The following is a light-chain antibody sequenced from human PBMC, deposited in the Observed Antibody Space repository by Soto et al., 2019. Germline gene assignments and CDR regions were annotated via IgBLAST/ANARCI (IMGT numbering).Light chain of an antibody. CDR3: LQYSSHSWT. CDR1: RSISDW. J-gene: IGKJ1*01. V-gene: IGKV1-5*01. CDR2: DAS. Sequence: QMTHSPSSVSPYVRDRVTITCRASRSISDWLAWYQQKPGKAPELLIFDASNLKSGVSSRFSGSGSGTEFTLTISSLQPDDVATYYCLQYSSHSWTFGQRAKVDIK.